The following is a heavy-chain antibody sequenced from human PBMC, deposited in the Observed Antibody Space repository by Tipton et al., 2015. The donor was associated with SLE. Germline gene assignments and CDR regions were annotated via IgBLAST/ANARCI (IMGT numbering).Heavy chain of an antibody. Sequence: TLSLTCAVYGGSLSDYYWNWVRQPPGKGLECLGEVNHSGTTNYNPSLKSRVTITVDTSKNQFSLRLNSVTAADTAVYYCARAGFSAADSWGQGTLVTVSS. CDR2: VNHSGTT. J-gene: IGHJ4*02. V-gene: IGHV4-34*01. D-gene: IGHD6-13*01. CDR3: ARAGFSAADS. CDR1: GGSLSDYY.